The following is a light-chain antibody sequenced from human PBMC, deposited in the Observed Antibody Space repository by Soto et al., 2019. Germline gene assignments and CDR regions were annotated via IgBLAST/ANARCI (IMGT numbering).Light chain of an antibody. CDR1: SSDVGGYNY. V-gene: IGLV2-14*03. CDR3: SSYSDSSIVV. J-gene: IGLJ2*01. CDR2: EVT. Sequence: QSALTQPASVSGSPGQSITISCTGTSSDVGGYNYVSWYQQHPDKAPKLMIYEVTNRPSGVSNRFSASKSGNTASLYISGLQAEDEAAYYCSSYSDSSIVVFGGGTKVTVL.